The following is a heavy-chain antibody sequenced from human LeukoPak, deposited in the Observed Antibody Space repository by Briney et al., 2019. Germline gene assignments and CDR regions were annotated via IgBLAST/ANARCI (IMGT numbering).Heavy chain of an antibody. V-gene: IGHV3-23*01. D-gene: IGHD4-17*01. J-gene: IGHJ4*02. CDR1: GFTFSSYA. Sequence: GGSLRLSCAASGFTFSSYAMSWVRQAPGKGLKWVSAISGSGGSTYYADSVKGRFTISRDNSKNTLYLQMNSLRAEDTAVYYCAIDYGDYDNYFDYWGQGALVTVSS. CDR2: ISGSGGST. CDR3: AIDYGDYDNYFDY.